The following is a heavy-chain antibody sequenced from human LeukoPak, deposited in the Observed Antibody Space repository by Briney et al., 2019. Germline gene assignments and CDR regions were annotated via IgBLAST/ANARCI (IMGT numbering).Heavy chain of an antibody. J-gene: IGHJ4*02. D-gene: IGHD3-16*01. Sequence: GGSLRLSCAASGFTFSSYSMNWVRQAPGKGLEWVSSISSSSSYIYYADSVKGRFTISRDNAKNSLYLQMNSLRAEDTAVYYCARNSYQGGPLDYWGQGTLVTVSS. CDR3: ARNSYQGGPLDY. V-gene: IGHV3-21*01. CDR1: GFTFSSYS. CDR2: ISSSSSYI.